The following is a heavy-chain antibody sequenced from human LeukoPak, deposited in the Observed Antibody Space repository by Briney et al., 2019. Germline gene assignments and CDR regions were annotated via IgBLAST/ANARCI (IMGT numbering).Heavy chain of an antibody. D-gene: IGHD3-22*01. Sequence: QPGGSLRLSCAASGFTFRNYGMHWVRQAPCKGLEWLAFIRYDESDKYYADSVRGRFTISRDNSRNTLFLQVNSLRLEDTAVYYCARESPYDSSGYYYTGQGEGFDYWGQGTLVTVSS. CDR1: GFTFRNYG. J-gene: IGHJ4*02. V-gene: IGHV3-30*02. CDR3: ARESPYDSSGYYYTGQGEGFDY. CDR2: IRYDESDK.